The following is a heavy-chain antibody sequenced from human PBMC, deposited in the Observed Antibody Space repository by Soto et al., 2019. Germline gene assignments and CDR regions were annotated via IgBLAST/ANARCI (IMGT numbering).Heavy chain of an antibody. D-gene: IGHD2-21*02. CDR1: GFTFSSFW. Sequence: GGSLRLSCAASGFTFSSFWMSWVRQAPGKGLECVANINQDGSEKYYVDSVKGRFTISRDNSKNTLYLQMNSLRAEDTAVYYCAREDLTNIVVVTAIRYGMDVWGQGTTVTVSS. CDR3: AREDLTNIVVVTAIRYGMDV. CDR2: INQDGSEK. V-gene: IGHV3-7*01. J-gene: IGHJ6*02.